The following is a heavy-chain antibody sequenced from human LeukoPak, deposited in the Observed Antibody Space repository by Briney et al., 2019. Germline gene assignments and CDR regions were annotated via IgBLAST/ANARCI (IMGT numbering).Heavy chain of an antibody. Sequence: SETLSLTCTVSGGSISSYSWSWIRQPPGKGLEWIEYIYYSGSTNYNPSLKSRVTILVDTSKKQFSLKLNSVTAADTAVYYCARIDSMKLRSTWYFDLWGRGTLVTVSS. CDR3: ARIDSMKLRSTWYFDL. J-gene: IGHJ2*01. CDR1: GGSISSYS. D-gene: IGHD2-15*01. CDR2: IYYSGST. V-gene: IGHV4-59*01.